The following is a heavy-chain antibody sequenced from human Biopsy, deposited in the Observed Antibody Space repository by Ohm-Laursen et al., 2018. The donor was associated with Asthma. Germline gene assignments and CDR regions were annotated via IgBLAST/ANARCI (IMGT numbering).Heavy chain of an antibody. CDR3: ARGQKSPGDRWFDP. CDR2: INPNSGGT. CDR1: GYTFIGYH. J-gene: IGHJ5*02. D-gene: IGHD7-27*01. V-gene: IGHV1-2*06. Sequence: ASVKDSCKTSGYTFIGYHIHWVRQAPGQGLEWMGRINPNSGGTNYAQKFQGRVTMTSDTSISTAYMELSRLRSDDTALYYCARGQKSPGDRWFDPWSQGTLVTVSS.